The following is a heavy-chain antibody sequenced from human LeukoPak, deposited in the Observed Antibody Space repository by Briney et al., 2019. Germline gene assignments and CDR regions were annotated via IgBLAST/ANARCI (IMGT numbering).Heavy chain of an antibody. CDR2: ISSTSAYI. J-gene: IGHJ5*01. CDR1: GFALIAYS. Sequence: GGSLRLSCAASGFALIAYSLTWVRRAPGKGLEWVSSISSTSAYIHYAESVKGRFTISRDNIDNVVYLQMNSLRVEDTAVYFCARVAVAGPTGWFDSWGQGTLVTVSS. CDR3: ARVAVAGPTGWFDS. V-gene: IGHV3-21*01. D-gene: IGHD6-19*01.